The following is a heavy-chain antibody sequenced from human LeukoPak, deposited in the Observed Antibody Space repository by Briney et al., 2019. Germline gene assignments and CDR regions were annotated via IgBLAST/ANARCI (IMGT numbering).Heavy chain of an antibody. D-gene: IGHD3-10*01. V-gene: IGHV5-51*01. Sequence: PGESLKISCKGSRYSFTNFWIGWVRQMPGRGLEWMGIIHPGDSDTRYNPSFQGHVTISADKSINTAYLQWSSLQASDTAMYYCARIEMVRGIVMTDYWGQGTLVTVSS. J-gene: IGHJ4*02. CDR1: RYSFTNFW. CDR3: ARIEMVRGIVMTDY. CDR2: IHPGDSDT.